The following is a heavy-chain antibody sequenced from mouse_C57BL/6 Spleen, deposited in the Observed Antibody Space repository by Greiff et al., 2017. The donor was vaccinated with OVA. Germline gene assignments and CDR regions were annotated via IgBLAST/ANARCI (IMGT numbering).Heavy chain of an antibody. D-gene: IGHD4-1*01. CDR2: IDPETGGP. J-gene: IGHJ2*01. CDR3: TRLTGRDY. CDR1: GYTFTDYE. V-gene: IGHV1-15*01. Sequence: VKLMESGAELVRPGASVTLSCKASGYTFTDYEMHWVKQTPVHGLEWIGAIDPETGGPAYNQKFKGKAILTADKSSSTAYMELRSLTSEDSAVYYCTRLTGRDYWGQGTTLTVSS.